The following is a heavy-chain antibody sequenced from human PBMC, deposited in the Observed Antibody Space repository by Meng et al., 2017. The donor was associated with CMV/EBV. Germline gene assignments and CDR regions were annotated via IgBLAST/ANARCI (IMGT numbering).Heavy chain of an antibody. V-gene: IGHV4-39*01. J-gene: IGHJ5*02. Sequence: TCTVSGGSIRSSSYYWGWVRQPPGKGLEWIGSIYYSGSTYYNPSLKRRVTISVDTSKNQFSLKLSSVTAADTAVYYCARQVSWFDPWGQGTLVTVSS. CDR2: IYYSGST. CDR3: ARQVSWFDP. CDR1: GGSIRSSSYY.